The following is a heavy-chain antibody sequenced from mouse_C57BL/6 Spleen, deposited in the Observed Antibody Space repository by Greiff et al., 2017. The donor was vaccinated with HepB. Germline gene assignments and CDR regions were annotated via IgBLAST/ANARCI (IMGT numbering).Heavy chain of an antibody. CDR3: ARRTTEYYFDY. CDR1: GFTFSSYG. Sequence: EVHLVESGGDLVKPGGSLKLSCAASGFTFSSYGMSWVRQTPDKRLEWVATISSGGSYTYYPDSVKGRFTISRDNAKNTLYLQMSSLKSEDTAMYYCARRTTEYYFDYWGQGTTLTVSS. V-gene: IGHV5-6*01. CDR2: ISSGGSYT. J-gene: IGHJ2*01. D-gene: IGHD1-1*01.